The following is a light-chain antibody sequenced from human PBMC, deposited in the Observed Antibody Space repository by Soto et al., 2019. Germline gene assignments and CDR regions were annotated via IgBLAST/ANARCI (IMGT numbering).Light chain of an antibody. V-gene: IGLV2-14*01. Sequence: QSVLAQPASVSGSPGQSITISCTGTSRDVGGYNYVSWYQQHPGKAPKLMIYKVANRPSGVSNRFPGSKSGNTASLTISGLQAEDEADYYCSSFTSTKKGVFGGGTKVTVL. CDR2: KVA. J-gene: IGLJ2*01. CDR3: SSFTSTKKGV. CDR1: SRDVGGYNY.